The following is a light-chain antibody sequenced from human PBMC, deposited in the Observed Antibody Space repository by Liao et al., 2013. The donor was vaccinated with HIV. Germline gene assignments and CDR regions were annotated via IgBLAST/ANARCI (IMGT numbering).Light chain of an antibody. CDR3: QVFDSSTNHYF. CDR2: YDS. V-gene: IGLV3-21*01. CDR1: NIGSKS. J-gene: IGLJ1*01. Sequence: SYELTQPPSVSVAPGKTARITCGGNNIGSKSVHWYQQKPGQAPVLVISYDSDRPAGIPDRFSGSNSGNTATLTISSVEAGDEADYFCQVFDSSTNHYFFGTGTKVTVL.